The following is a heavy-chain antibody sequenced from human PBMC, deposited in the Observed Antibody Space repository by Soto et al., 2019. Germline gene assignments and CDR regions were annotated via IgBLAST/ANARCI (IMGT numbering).Heavy chain of an antibody. J-gene: IGHJ6*02. V-gene: IGHV4-59*01. CDR2: MYKTGST. CDR1: GGSISGYY. CDR3: ARDLWGYCGTDCYPLDV. D-gene: IGHD2-21*02. Sequence: SETLCLTCTGSGGSISGYYWSWIRQPPGKGLEWIGYMYKTGSTVYNPSFKSRVTISVDTSKNQFSLKLNSVTAADTAVYYCARDLWGYCGTDCYPLDVWGQGTTVTSP.